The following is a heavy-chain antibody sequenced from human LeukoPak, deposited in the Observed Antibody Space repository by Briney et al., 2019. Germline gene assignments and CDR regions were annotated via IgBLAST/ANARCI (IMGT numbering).Heavy chain of an antibody. J-gene: IGHJ4*02. CDR2: IYHSGST. CDR1: GFTFSSYG. D-gene: IGHD2-15*01. V-gene: IGHV4-4*02. CDR3: ARSRRGCSGGNCYSLTGDFDY. Sequence: GSLRLSCAASGFTFSSYGMHWVRQSPGKGLEWIGEIYHSGSTNYSPSLKSRVTISVDKSKNQFSLKLSSVTAADTAVYYCARSRRGCSGGNCYSLTGDFDYWGQGTLVTVSS.